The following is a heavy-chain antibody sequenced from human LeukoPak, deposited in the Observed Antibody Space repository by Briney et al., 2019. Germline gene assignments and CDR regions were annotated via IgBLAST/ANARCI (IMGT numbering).Heavy chain of an antibody. CDR2: ISAYNGNT. CDR1: GYTFTGYY. CDR3: AREIYGSGSNWFDP. Sequence: ASVKVSCKASGYTFTGYYMHWVRQAPGRGLEWMGWISAYNGNTNYAQKLQGRVTMTTDTSTSTAYMELRSLRSDDTAVYYCAREIYGSGSNWFDPWGQGTLVTVSS. J-gene: IGHJ5*02. D-gene: IGHD3-10*01. V-gene: IGHV1-18*04.